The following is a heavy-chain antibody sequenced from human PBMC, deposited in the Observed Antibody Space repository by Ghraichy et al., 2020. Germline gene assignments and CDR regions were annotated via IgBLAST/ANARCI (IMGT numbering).Heavy chain of an antibody. CDR2: ISYDGSNK. Sequence: GGSLRLSCAASGFTFSSYGMHWVRQAPGKGLEWVAVISYDGSNKYYADSVKGRFTISRDNSKNTLYLQMNSLRAEDTAVYSCAKDGLRIAAVPNDAFDIWGKGTMVTVSS. D-gene: IGHD6-13*01. CDR3: AKDGLRIAAVPNDAFDI. V-gene: IGHV3-30*18. J-gene: IGHJ3*02. CDR1: GFTFSSYG.